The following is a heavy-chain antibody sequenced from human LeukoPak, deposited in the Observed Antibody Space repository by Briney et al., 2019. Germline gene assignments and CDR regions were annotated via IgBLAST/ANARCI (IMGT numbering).Heavy chain of an antibody. D-gene: IGHD3-9*01. J-gene: IGHJ6*02. V-gene: IGHV4-59*01. CDR2: IYYSGST. CDR3: ARVGYDILTGYLYGMDV. Sequence: SETLSLTCSVSGGSISSNYWSWIRHPPGKGLEGIGYIYYSGSTNYNPSLKSRVTISVDTSKNQFSLKLSSVTAADTAVYYCARVGYDILTGYLYGMDVWGQGTTVTVSS. CDR1: GGSISSNY.